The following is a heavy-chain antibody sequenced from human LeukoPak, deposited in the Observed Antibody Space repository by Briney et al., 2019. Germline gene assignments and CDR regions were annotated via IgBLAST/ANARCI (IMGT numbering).Heavy chain of an antibody. V-gene: IGHV4-39*01. CDR3: ARHSSGLGAFDY. J-gene: IGHJ4*02. Sequence: SETLSLTCTVSGGSISSSSYYWGWIRQPPGKGLEWIGSIYYSGSTYYNPSLKSRVTISVDTSKNQFSLKLSSVTAADTAVYYRARHSSGLGAFDYWGQGTLVTVSS. CDR1: GGSISSSSYY. D-gene: IGHD3-22*01. CDR2: IYYSGST.